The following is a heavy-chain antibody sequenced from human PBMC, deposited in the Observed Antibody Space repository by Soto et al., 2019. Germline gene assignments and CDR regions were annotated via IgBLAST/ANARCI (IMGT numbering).Heavy chain of an antibody. D-gene: IGHD6-6*01. CDR2: INSDGSST. CDR3: GRGVLIAARLVGGGGFDY. Sequence: EVQLVESGGGLVQPGGSLRLSCAASGFTFSSYWMHWVRQAPGKGLVWVSRINSDGSSTSYADSVKGRFTISRDNGKKTLDLEMKRGGAGGRGVFYWGRGVLIAARLVGGGGFDYWGQGTLVTVSS. CDR1: GFTFSSYW. J-gene: IGHJ4*02. V-gene: IGHV3-74*01.